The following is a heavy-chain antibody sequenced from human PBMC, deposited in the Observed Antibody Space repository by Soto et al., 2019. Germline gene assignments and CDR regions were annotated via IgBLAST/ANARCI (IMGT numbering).Heavy chain of an antibody. D-gene: IGHD1-26*01. V-gene: IGHV3-21*01. J-gene: IGHJ4*02. CDR1: GFTFSSYS. CDR3: ARDESERATLYSHFDY. CDR2: ISSSSSYI. Sequence: GGSLRLSCAASGFTFSSYSMNWVRQAPGKGLEWVSSISSSSSYIYYADSVKGRFTISRDNAKNSLYLQMNSLRAEDTAVYYCARDESERATLYSHFDYWGQGPLVTVYS.